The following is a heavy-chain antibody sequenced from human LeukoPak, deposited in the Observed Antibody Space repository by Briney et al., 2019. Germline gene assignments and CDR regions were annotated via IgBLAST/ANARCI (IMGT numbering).Heavy chain of an antibody. V-gene: IGHV3-23*01. D-gene: IGHD6-13*01. CDR2: ISGSGGST. CDR3: AKGQQLVLADFDY. J-gene: IGHJ4*02. CDR1: GFTLRNYW. Sequence: PGGSLRLSCAASGFTLRNYWIQWVRQAPGKGLEWVSAISGSGGSTYYADSVKGRFTISRDNSKNTLYLQMNSLRAEDTAVYYCAKGQQLVLADFDYWGQGTLVTVSS.